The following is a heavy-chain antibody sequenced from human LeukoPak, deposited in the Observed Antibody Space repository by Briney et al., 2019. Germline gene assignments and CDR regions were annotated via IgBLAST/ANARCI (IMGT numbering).Heavy chain of an antibody. V-gene: IGHV1-8*03. CDR1: GYTFTSYD. CDR2: MNPNSGNT. CDR3: ARALGHYNPFDY. J-gene: IGHJ4*02. Sequence: ASVKVSCKASGYTFTSYDTNWVRQATGQGLEWMGWMNPNSGNTGYAQKFQGRVTITRNTSISTAYMELSSLRSEDTAVYYCARALGHYNPFDYWGQGTLVTVSS. D-gene: IGHD1-14*01.